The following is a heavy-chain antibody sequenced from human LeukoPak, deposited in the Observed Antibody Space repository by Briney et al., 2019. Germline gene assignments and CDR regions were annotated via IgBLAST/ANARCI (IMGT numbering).Heavy chain of an antibody. CDR1: GFTFSNTW. D-gene: IGHD3-9*01. J-gene: IGHJ4*02. CDR3: STDSTIVY. Sequence: GGSLRLSCAASGFTFSNTWMSWVRQAPGKGLEWVGRIKSKTDGGTTDYAAPGKGRFSISRDDSKNTLYRQMNSLKTEDTAVYYCSTDSTIVYWGQGTLVTVSS. CDR2: IKSKTDGGTT. V-gene: IGHV3-15*01.